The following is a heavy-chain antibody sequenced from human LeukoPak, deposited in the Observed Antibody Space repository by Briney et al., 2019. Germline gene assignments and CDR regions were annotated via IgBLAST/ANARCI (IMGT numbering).Heavy chain of an antibody. CDR1: GGSLSRYD. CDR3: ARRHSSSWHFDY. D-gene: IGHD6-13*01. J-gene: IGHJ4*02. CDR2: INHGGRN. V-gene: IGHV4-34*01. Sequence: PSETLSLTCAVYGGSLSRYDWSWIRQAPGKGLEWIGEINHGGRNDYNPSLKSRVTISVDTSKNQFSLKLRSVTAADTAVYYCARRHSSSWHFDYWGQGTLVTVSS.